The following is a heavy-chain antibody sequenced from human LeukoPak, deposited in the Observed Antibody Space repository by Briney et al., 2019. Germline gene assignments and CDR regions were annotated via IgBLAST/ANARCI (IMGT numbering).Heavy chain of an antibody. D-gene: IGHD2-21*02. Sequence: GRSLTLSCAASGFIFSNFAMHWVRQAPGKGLEWLAVISHEGGNTHYADSVKGRFTVSRDNSKNILFLQVTTLKFEDTSVYYCARDWDPLPTAIGSAAFDLWGQGTLVTVSS. CDR3: ARDWDPLPTAIGSAAFDL. V-gene: IGHV3-30-3*01. J-gene: IGHJ3*01. CDR2: ISHEGGNT. CDR1: GFIFSNFA.